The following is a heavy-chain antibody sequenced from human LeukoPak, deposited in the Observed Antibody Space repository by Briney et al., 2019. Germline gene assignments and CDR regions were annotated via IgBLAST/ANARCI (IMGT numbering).Heavy chain of an antibody. CDR3: ARRYSTSYFDY. J-gene: IGHJ4*02. Sequence: TSETLSLICAVSGYSISSGYYWGWMRQPRGKRLDWFVIVYQSGITYYNASLKSRVTISVDTSKNPFSLKLNSVTAADTAVYYCARRYSTSYFDYWGQGTLVTVSS. V-gene: IGHV4-38-2*01. CDR1: GYSISSGYY. D-gene: IGHD4-11*01. CDR2: VYQSGIT.